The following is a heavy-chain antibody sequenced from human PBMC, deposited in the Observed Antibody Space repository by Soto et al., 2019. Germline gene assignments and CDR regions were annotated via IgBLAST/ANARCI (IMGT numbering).Heavy chain of an antibody. CDR3: ARDNLDYMYYIEY. Sequence: SLRLSCAASGFTFRSYGMHWVRQAPGKGLEWLAIIWYNGDNKYYADSVKGRFTISRDNSKNTLYLQMNSLRADDTAVYYCARDNLDYMYYIEYWGQGALVTVSS. V-gene: IGHV3-33*01. J-gene: IGHJ4*02. D-gene: IGHD4-4*01. CDR1: GFTFRSYG. CDR2: IWYNGDNK.